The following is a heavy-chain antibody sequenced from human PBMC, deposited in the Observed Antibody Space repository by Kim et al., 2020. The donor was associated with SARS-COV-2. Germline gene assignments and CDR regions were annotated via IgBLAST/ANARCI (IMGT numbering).Heavy chain of an antibody. V-gene: IGHV3-73*01. CDR3: ARGQPYTRGYWDAFDI. CDR2: IRSKDNGYTT. J-gene: IGHJ3*02. Sequence: GGSLRLSCAASGFTDFSDSAVYWVRQASGKGLECLGRIRSKDNGYTTTYAASVKGRFTISRDDSKNTAYLQLNGLKSEDTAIYYCARGQPYTRGYWDAFDIWGQGTVVTVSS. CDR1: GFTDFSDSA. D-gene: IGHD2-21*02.